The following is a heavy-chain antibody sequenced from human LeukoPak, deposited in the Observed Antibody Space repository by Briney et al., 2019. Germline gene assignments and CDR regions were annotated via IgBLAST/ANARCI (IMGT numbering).Heavy chain of an antibody. CDR1: GGSISSNNYY. Sequence: PSETLSLNCTVYGGSISSNNYYWGWIRQPPGKGLEWIGSIYYSGSTYYNPSLKSRVTISVGTSKTQFSLKLSSVTAADTAVYYCARVVNSGYGYYFDYWGQGTLVTVSS. CDR2: IYYSGST. D-gene: IGHD5-12*01. CDR3: ARVVNSGYGYYFDY. J-gene: IGHJ4*02. V-gene: IGHV4-39*07.